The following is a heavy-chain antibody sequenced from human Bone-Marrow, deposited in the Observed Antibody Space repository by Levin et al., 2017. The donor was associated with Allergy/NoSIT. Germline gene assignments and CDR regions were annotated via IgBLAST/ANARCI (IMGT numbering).Heavy chain of an antibody. D-gene: IGHD2-2*01. V-gene: IGHV3-23*01. J-gene: IGHJ4*02. CDR1: GFSVSSYA. CDR2: ISYSGGRI. Sequence: GESLKISCAASGFSVSSYAMSWVRQAPGKGLEWVSVISYSGGRIYYADSVKGRFTISRDESKNTLYLQMNSLRAEDTAIYYCARRGCSSTSCLCYFDYWGQGTLVAVSS. CDR3: ARRGCSSTSCLCYFDY.